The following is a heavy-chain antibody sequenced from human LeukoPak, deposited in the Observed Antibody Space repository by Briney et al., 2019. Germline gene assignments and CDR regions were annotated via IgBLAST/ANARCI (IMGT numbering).Heavy chain of an antibody. V-gene: IGHV1-2*02. CDR2: INPNSGDT. CDR1: GYTFTGYF. D-gene: IGHD6-19*01. Sequence: ASVKVSCKASGYTFTGYFIHWVRQAPGQGLEWMGWINPNSGDTNYAQRFQGRVTMTRDTSNRTAYMEMTRLTSDDTAMYYCTRDGQWGTDYWGRGTLVTVSS. J-gene: IGHJ4*02. CDR3: TRDGQWGTDY.